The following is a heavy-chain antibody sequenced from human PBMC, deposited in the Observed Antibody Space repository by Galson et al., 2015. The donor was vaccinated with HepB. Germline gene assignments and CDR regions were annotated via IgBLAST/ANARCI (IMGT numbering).Heavy chain of an antibody. J-gene: IGHJ3*02. CDR2: IYPADSDT. Sequence: QSGAEVKKTGESLKISCKGSGYTFTSYWIGWVRQMPGKGLECMGIIYPADSDTRYSPSFQGQVTISVDKSISTAYLQWSSLEASDTAMYYCARHWNSDAFGIWGQGTMVTVSS. CDR3: ARHWNSDAFGI. D-gene: IGHD1-1*01. V-gene: IGHV5-51*01. CDR1: GYTFTSYW.